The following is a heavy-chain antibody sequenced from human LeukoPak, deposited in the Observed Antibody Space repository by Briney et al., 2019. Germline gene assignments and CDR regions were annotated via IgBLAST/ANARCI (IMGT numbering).Heavy chain of an antibody. V-gene: IGHV5-51*01. CDR3: ARSYYYGSGSYRYGMDV. CDR1: GYRFTSYW. CDR2: IYPGDSDT. J-gene: IGHJ6*02. Sequence: GESLKISCKGSGYRFTSYWIGWVRQMPGKGLEWMGIIYPGDSDTRYSPSFQGQVTISADKSISTAYLQWSSLKASDTAMYYCARSYYYGSGSYRYGMDVWGQGTTVTVSS. D-gene: IGHD3-10*01.